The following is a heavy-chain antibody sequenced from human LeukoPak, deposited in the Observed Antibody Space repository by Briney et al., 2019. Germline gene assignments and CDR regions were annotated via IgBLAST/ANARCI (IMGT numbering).Heavy chain of an antibody. CDR2: IGTAGDT. V-gene: IGHV3-13*01. CDR1: GFTFSSYD. D-gene: IGHD4-11*01. J-gene: IGHJ4*02. CDR3: ARKTVTKGFDY. Sequence: PGGSLRLSCAASGFTFSSYDMHWVRQATGKGLEWVSAIGTAGDTYYPGSVKGRSTISRENAKNSLYLQMNSLRAGDTAVYYCARKTVTKGFDYWGQGTLVTVSS.